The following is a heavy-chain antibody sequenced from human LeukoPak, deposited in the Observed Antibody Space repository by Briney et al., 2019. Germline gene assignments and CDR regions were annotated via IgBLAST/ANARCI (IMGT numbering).Heavy chain of an antibody. Sequence: SQTLSLTCTVSGGSISSYYWSWIRQPPGKGLEWIGYIYYSGSTNYNPSLKSRVTISVDTSKNQFSLKLSSVTAADTAVYYCARDCLRGSGSYYYYYMDVWGKGTTVTVSS. D-gene: IGHD3-10*01. CDR3: ARDCLRGSGSYYYYYMDV. V-gene: IGHV4-59*01. CDR1: GGSISSYY. CDR2: IYYSGST. J-gene: IGHJ6*03.